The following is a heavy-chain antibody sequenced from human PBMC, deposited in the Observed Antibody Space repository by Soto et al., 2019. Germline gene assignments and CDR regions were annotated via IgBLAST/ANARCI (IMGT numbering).Heavy chain of an antibody. V-gene: IGHV3-33*01. CDR2: IWYDGSNK. CDR3: ARGGFGVVIMSYFDY. D-gene: IGHD3-3*01. J-gene: IGHJ4*02. Sequence: GGSLRLSCAASGFTFSSYGMHWVRQAPGKGLEWVAVIWYDGSNKYYADSVKGRFTISRDNSKNTLYLQMNSLRAEDTAVYYCARGGFGVVIMSYFDYWGQGTLVTVSS. CDR1: GFTFSSYG.